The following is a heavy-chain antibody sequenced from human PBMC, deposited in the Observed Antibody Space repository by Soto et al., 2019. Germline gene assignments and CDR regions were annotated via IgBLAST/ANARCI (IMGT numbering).Heavy chain of an antibody. J-gene: IGHJ4*02. CDR1: GFTFSSYG. D-gene: IGHD3-3*01. CDR2: IWYDGSNK. V-gene: IGHV3-33*01. Sequence: GSLRLSCAASGFTFSSYGMHWVRQAPGKGLEWVAVIWYDGSNKYYADSVKGRFTISRDNSKNTLYLQMNSLRAEDTAVYYCARDGNQYYDFWSGYYGPRRGAPDYWGQGT. CDR3: ARDGNQYYDFWSGYYGPRRGAPDY.